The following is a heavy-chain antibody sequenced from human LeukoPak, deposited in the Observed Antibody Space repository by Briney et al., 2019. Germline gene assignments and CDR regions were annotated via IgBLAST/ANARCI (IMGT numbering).Heavy chain of an antibody. CDR3: AREDCSGGSCYAYFDY. D-gene: IGHD2-15*01. V-gene: IGHV3-33*01. Sequence: GGSLRLSCAAAGFTFSNYGMHWVRQAPGKGLEWVAGIWYDRSNKNYADPVKGRFTISRDNSKNTLFVQMNSLRVEDTAVYYCAREDCSGGSCYAYFDYWGQGTLVTVSS. CDR1: GFTFSNYG. J-gene: IGHJ4*02. CDR2: IWYDRSNK.